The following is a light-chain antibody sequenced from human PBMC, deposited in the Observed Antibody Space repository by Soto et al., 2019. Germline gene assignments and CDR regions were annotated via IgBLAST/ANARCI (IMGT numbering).Light chain of an antibody. CDR2: DAS. J-gene: IGKJ1*01. Sequence: QMTQYPSSLSASVGDRVTISCRASQGIGSALAWYQQKPGKAPKVLIYDASSLQSGVPSRFSSSGSGTDFTLTISSLQPEDFATYYCQQSYSTPRTSGQGSMV. V-gene: IGKV1-39*01. CDR1: QGIGSA. CDR3: QQSYSTPRT.